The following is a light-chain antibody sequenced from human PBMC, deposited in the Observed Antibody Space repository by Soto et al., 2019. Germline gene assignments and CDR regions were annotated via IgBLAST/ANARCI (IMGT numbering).Light chain of an antibody. J-gene: IGLJ2*01. V-gene: IGLV3-9*01. Sequence: SSELTQPLSVSVALGQTATITCGGNNIGSKNVHWYQQKPGQAPVLVIYRDGNRPSGIPERFSGSNSGNTATLTISRAQAGDEADYYCQVWDSSTVLFGGGTKLTVL. CDR2: RDG. CDR3: QVWDSSTVL. CDR1: NIGSKN.